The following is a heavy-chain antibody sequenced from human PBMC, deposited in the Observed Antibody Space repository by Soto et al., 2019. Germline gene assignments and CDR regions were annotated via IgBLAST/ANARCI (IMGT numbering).Heavy chain of an antibody. V-gene: IGHV3-53*01. CDR2: IYSGGST. J-gene: IGHJ6*02. CDR1: GFTVSSNY. CDR3: ASLNLYSSSWYRPYYYGMDV. Sequence: PGGSLRLSCAASGFTVSSNYMSWVRQAPGKVLEWVSVIYSGGSTYYADSVKGRFTISRDNSKNTLYLQMNSLRAEDTAVYYCASLNLYSSSWYRPYYYGMDVWGQGATVTVSS. D-gene: IGHD6-13*01.